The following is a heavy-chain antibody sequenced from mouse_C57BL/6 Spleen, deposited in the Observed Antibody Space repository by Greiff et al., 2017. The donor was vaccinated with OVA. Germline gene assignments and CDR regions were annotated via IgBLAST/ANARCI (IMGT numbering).Heavy chain of an antibody. D-gene: IGHD1-1*01. V-gene: IGHV5-6*01. CDR1: GFTFSSYG. J-gene: IGHJ2*01. CDR3: ARHDYGSSSFDY. CDR2: ISSGGSYT. Sequence: EVNVVESGGDLVKPGGSLKLSCAASGFTFSSYGMSWVRQTPDKRLEWVATISSGGSYTYYPDSVKGRFTISRDNAKNTLYLQMSSLKSEDTAMYYCARHDYGSSSFDYWGQGTTLTVSS.